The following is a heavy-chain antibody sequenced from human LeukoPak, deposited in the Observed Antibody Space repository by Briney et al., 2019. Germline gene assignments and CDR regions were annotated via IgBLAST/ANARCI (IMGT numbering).Heavy chain of an antibody. CDR2: IYYSGST. Sequence: SETLSLTCTVSGGSISSYYWSWIRQPPGKGLEWIGYIYYSGSTNYNPSLKSRVTISVDTSKNQFSLKLSSVTAADTAVYYCATTMVRGVGVYYYYYMDVWGKGTTVTVS. CDR1: GGSISSYY. J-gene: IGHJ6*03. D-gene: IGHD3-10*01. V-gene: IGHV4-59*01. CDR3: ATTMVRGVGVYYYYYMDV.